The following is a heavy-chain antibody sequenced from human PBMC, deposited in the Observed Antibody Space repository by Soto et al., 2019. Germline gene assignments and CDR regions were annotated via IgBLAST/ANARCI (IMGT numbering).Heavy chain of an antibody. J-gene: IGHJ6*01. V-gene: IGHV3-48*02. CDR1: GFSLANYP. Sequence: LRLSCVASGFSLANYPMNWVRQTPGKVLEWISYSSPRGDTIYYADSVEGRFTISRDNARNSLSLHMSSLRDEDSALYYCAKGPHTNVGWHY. D-gene: IGHD6-19*01. CDR3: AKGPHTNVGWHY. CDR2: SSPRGDTI.